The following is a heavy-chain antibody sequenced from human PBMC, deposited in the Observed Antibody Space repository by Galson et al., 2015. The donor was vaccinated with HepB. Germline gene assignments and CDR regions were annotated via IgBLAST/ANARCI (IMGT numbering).Heavy chain of an antibody. J-gene: IGHJ4*02. Sequence: SVKVSCKASGGTFSSYAISWVRQAPGQGLEWMGGIIPIFGTANYAQKFQGRVTITADESTSTAYMELSSLRSEDTAVYYCAREVGGVTTVTIWGQGTLVTVSS. CDR1: GGTFSSYA. CDR3: AREVGGVTTVTI. D-gene: IGHD4-11*01. CDR2: IIPIFGTA. V-gene: IGHV1-69*13.